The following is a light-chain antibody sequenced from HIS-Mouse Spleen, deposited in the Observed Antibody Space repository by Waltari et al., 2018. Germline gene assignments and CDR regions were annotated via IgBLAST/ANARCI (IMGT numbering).Light chain of an antibody. J-gene: IGLJ2*01. V-gene: IGLV3-10*01. CDR1: ELPKKY. CDR3: YSTDSSGNHRV. CDR2: EDR. Sequence: SYALTQPPSVSVAQGQTARITCSGDELPKKYAYWYQQKSGQAPVLVIYEDRKRPPGIPERFSGSRSGTMATLTISGAQVEDEADYYCYSTDSSGNHRVFGGGTKLTVL.